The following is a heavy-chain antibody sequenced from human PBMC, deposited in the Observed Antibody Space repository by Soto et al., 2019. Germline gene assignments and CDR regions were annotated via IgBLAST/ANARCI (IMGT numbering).Heavy chain of an antibody. CDR2: IYWDDDK. Sequence: ESGPTLVNPTQTLTLTCNFSGFSFTTRGLGVAWIRQSPGNSLEWLALIYWDDDKRYSPSLKSRLTISKDTSKSQVVLTMTNMDPVDTATYHCAHRRGKGLVQGVVNWLERWGKGNLVNVSS. V-gene: IGHV2-5*02. CDR1: GFSFTTRGLG. D-gene: IGHD3-10*01. CDR3: AHRRGKGLVQGVVNWLER. J-gene: IGHJ5*02.